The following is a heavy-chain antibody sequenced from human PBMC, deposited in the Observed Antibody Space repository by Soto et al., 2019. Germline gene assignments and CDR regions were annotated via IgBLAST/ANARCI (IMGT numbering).Heavy chain of an antibody. CDR3: ASRGYSGYDLQS. V-gene: IGHV1-69*13. CDR1: GGTFSSYA. CDR2: IIPIFGTA. D-gene: IGHD5-12*01. J-gene: IGHJ5*02. Sequence: SVKVSCKASGGTFSSYAISWVRQALGQGLEWMGGIIPIFGTANYAQKFQGRVTITADESTSTAYMELSSLRSEDTAVYYCASRGYSGYDLQSWGRGTLVTVSS.